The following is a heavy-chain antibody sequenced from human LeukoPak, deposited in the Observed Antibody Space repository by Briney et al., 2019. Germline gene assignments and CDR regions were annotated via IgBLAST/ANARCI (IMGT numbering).Heavy chain of an antibody. CDR1: GFTFSSYG. J-gene: IGHJ4*02. V-gene: IGHV3-33*01. CDR2: IWYDGSNK. D-gene: IGHD3-10*01. Sequence: PGRSLRLSCAASGFTFSSYGMHWVRQAPGKGLEWVAVIWYDGSNKYYADSVKGRFTISRGNSKNTLYLQMNSLRAEDTAVYYCARESSLWFGELSMSHWGQGTLVTVSS. CDR3: ARESSLWFGELSMSH.